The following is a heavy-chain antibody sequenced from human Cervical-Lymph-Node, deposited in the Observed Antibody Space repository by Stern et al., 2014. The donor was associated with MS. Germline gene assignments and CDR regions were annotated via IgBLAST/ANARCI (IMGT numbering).Heavy chain of an antibody. CDR1: ENSFTSHW. Sequence: VKLVQSGAVVKRPGESLQISCQGSENSFTSHWIGWVRQMPGKGLEWRGITYLGSSDTRYSPSFQGQVTISADKSMTTAYLHWSSLKASDNSMYYCARLSMSWIDSWVISWGQGTLVTVSA. J-gene: IGHJ4*02. D-gene: IGHD2-2*03. CDR2: TYLGSSDT. V-gene: IGHV5-51*03. CDR3: ARLSMSWIDSWVIS.